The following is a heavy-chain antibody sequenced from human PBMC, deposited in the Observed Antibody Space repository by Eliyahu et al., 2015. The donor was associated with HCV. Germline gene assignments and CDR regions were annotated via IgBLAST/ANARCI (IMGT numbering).Heavy chain of an antibody. CDR3: ARDSSGYPPTYYFDY. CDR1: GGTFSSYA. V-gene: IGHV1-69*01. Sequence: QVQLVQSGAEVKKPGSSVKVSCXASGGTFSSYAISGVXQAPGQGLEWMGGIIPIFGTANYXQKFQGRVTITADESTSTAYMELSSLRSEDTAVYYCARDSSGYPPTYYFDYWGQGTLVTVSS. CDR2: IIPIFGTA. J-gene: IGHJ4*02. D-gene: IGHD3-22*01.